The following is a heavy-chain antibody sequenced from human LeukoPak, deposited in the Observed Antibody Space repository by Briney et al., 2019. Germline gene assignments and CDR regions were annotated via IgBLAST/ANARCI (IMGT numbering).Heavy chain of an antibody. V-gene: IGHV4-34*01. CDR1: GGSFSGYY. D-gene: IGHD3-22*01. J-gene: IGHJ4*02. CDR3: ARHRKIAYYYDSSGYWTFDY. CDR2: INHSGST. Sequence: SETLSLTCAVYGGSFSGYYWSWIRQPPGKGLEWIGEINHSGSTNYNPSLKSRVTISVDTSKNQFSLKLSSVTAADTAVYYCARHRKIAYYYDSSGYWTFDYWGQGTLVTVSS.